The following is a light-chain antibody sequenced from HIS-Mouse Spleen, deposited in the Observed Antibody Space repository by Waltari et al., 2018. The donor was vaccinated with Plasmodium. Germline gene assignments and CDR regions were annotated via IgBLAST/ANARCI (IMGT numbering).Light chain of an antibody. CDR3: YSTDSSGNHRV. Sequence: SYQLTPPPSVSVSTGQTARITRSGDALPKKYPYWYQQKSGQAPVLVIYEDSKRPSGIPERFSGSSSGTMATLTISGAQVEDEADYYCYSTDSSGNHRVFGGGTKLTVL. V-gene: IGLV3-10*01. J-gene: IGLJ3*02. CDR2: EDS. CDR1: ALPKKY.